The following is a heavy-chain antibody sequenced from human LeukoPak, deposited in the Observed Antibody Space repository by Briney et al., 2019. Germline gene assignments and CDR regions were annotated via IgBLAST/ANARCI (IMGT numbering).Heavy chain of an antibody. D-gene: IGHD1-14*01. CDR1: GFTFSSHW. J-gene: IGHJ6*03. CDR2: INTDGSST. V-gene: IGHV3-74*01. Sequence: PGGSLRLSCAASGFTFSSHWMHWVRQAPGKRLVWVSRINTDGSSTTYADSVKGRFTISRDNAKNTLYLQMNSLRAEDTAVYYCAKDGRALPRSYYMDVWGKGTTVTVSS. CDR3: AKDGRALPRSYYMDV.